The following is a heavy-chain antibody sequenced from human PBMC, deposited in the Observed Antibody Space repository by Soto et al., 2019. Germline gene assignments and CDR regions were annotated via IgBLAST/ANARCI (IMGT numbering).Heavy chain of an antibody. V-gene: IGHV5-10-1*01. Sequence: RIPCTVSEHSFTGSWITGVRQMPGKGLEWLGKIDPSDSYTDYSPSFKGHFTISADKSISTAYLQWSSLKASDTAVYYCARHNPPRISRHVNWVNWLDLWGQGTLVTVSS. J-gene: IGHJ5*02. CDR3: ARHNPPRISRHVNWVNWLDL. D-gene: IGHD3-9*01. CDR1: EHSFTGSW. CDR2: IDPSDSYT.